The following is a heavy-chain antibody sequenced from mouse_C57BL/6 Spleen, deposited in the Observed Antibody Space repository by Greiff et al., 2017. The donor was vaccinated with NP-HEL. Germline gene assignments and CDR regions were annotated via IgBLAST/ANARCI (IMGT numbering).Heavy chain of an antibody. V-gene: IGHV1-18*01. J-gene: IGHJ3*01. D-gene: IGHD2-4*01. CDR2: INPNNGGT. CDR1: GYTFTDYN. CDR3: VREDYDGFAY. Sequence: VQLQQSGPELVKPGASVKIPCKASGYTFTDYNMDWVKQSHGKSLEWIGDINPNNGGTIYNQKFKGKATLTVDKSSSTAYMELRSLTSEDTAVYYCVREDYDGFAYWGQGTLVTVSA.